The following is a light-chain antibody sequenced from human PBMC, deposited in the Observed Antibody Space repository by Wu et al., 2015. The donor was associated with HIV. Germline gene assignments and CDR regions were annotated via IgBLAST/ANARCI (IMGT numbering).Light chain of an antibody. CDR3: QEYDSRPPLT. J-gene: IGKJ4*01. CDR2: GAS. Sequence: EIVMTQSPATLSVSAGDTATLSCRASQGVSSNLAWYQQKPGQAPRLLIYGASIRATGIPARFSGSGSGTEFTLTISILQSEDFAVYYCQEYDSRPPLTFGGGTKVEIK. CDR1: QGVSSN. V-gene: IGKV3D-15*03.